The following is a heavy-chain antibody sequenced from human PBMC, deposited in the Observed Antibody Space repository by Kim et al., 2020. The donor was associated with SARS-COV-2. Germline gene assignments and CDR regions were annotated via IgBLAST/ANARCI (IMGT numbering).Heavy chain of an antibody. D-gene: IGHD2-2*01. V-gene: IGHV3-23*01. Sequence: GGSLRLSCAAPGFTLNKFAMSWVRQAPGKGLEWVSIISVSGDITYYADSVKGRFTISRDNSKNTLYLQLNSLRAEDTALYYCAKGGSTSNYAFDLWGQGTLVTVSS. CDR2: ISVSGDIT. J-gene: IGHJ3*01. CDR3: AKGGSTSNYAFDL. CDR1: GFTLNKFA.